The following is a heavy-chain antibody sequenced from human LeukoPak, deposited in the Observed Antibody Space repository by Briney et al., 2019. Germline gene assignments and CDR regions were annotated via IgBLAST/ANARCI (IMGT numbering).Heavy chain of an antibody. D-gene: IGHD4-17*01. CDR3: ARDHYGDYLFDY. CDR2: IYSGGST. CDR1: GFTVSSNY. J-gene: IGHJ4*02. V-gene: IGHV3-66*01. Sequence: GGSPRLSCAASGFTVSSNYMSWVRQAPGKGLEWVSVIYSGGSTYYADSVKGRFTISRDNSKNTLYLQMNSPRAEDTAVYYCARDHYGDYLFDYWGQGTLVTVSS.